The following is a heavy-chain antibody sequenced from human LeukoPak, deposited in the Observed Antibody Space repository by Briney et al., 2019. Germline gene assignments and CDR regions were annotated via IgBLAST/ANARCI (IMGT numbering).Heavy chain of an antibody. Sequence: ASVKVSCKASGYTFTSYGISWVRQAPGQGLEWMGWISAYNGNTNYAQKLQGRVTMTTDTSTSTAYMELRSLRSDDTAVYYCARDGPAPYCSSTSCNGKGSGYYYYGMDVWGQGTTVTVSS. CDR2: ISAYNGNT. D-gene: IGHD2-2*01. J-gene: IGHJ6*02. V-gene: IGHV1-18*01. CDR3: ARDGPAPYCSSTSCNGKGSGYYYYGMDV. CDR1: GYTFTSYG.